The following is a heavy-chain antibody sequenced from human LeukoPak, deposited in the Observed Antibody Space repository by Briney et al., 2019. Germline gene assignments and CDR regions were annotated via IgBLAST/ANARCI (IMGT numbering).Heavy chain of an antibody. V-gene: IGHV3-23*01. D-gene: IGHD2-15*01. CDR1: GFTFSSYA. J-gene: IGHJ6*02. CDR2: ISASSYST. CDR3: ARPYCSGGRCYYYDGMDV. Sequence: GGSLGLSCAASGFTFSSYAMTWVRQAPGKGLEYVSTISASSYSTYYADSVRGRFTISRDNSKNTLYLQINSLRAEDTAVYYCARPYCSGGRCYYYDGMDVWGQGTTVTVSS.